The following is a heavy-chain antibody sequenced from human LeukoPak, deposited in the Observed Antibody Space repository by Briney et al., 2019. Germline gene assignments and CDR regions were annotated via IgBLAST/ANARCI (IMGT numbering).Heavy chain of an antibody. CDR3: ARHPRSRGYNYGFDAFNI. V-gene: IGHV4-39*01. J-gene: IGHJ3*02. CDR1: GVSISSSSYY. Sequence: PSETLSLTCSVSGVSISSSSYYWGWIRQPPGKGLEWIATIYDSGTTYYNLSLKSRVTISIDTSKNQFSLKLSSVTAADTAVYYCARHPRSRGYNYGFDAFNIWGQGTMVTVSS. D-gene: IGHD5-18*01. CDR2: IYDSGTT.